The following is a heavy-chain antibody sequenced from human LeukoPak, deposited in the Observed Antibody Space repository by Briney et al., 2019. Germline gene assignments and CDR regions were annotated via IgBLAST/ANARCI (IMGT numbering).Heavy chain of an antibody. CDR3: ARESSGSYYNPLGYMDV. Sequence: SETLSLTCTVSGGSICIYYWNWIRQPAGKGLEWIGRVLTSGITNYNPSLKSRVTISVDASRNQFSMNLSSVTAADTAVYYCARESSGSYYNPLGYMDVWGKGTTVTVSS. CDR1: GGSICIYY. J-gene: IGHJ6*03. CDR2: VLTSGIT. V-gene: IGHV4-4*07. D-gene: IGHD3-10*01.